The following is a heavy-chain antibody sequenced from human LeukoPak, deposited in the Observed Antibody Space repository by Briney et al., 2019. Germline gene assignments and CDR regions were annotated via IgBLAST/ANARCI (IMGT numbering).Heavy chain of an antibody. Sequence: ASVKVSCKASGYTFTTYDINWVRQATGQGLEWMGWMNLNSGNTAYAQKFQGRVTMTRNTSISTAFMELSGLRSEDTAVYFCARRNTAMVAGLDYWGQGSLVTVSS. V-gene: IGHV1-8*01. CDR3: ARRNTAMVAGLDY. CDR2: MNLNSGNT. J-gene: IGHJ4*02. CDR1: GYTFTTYD. D-gene: IGHD5-18*01.